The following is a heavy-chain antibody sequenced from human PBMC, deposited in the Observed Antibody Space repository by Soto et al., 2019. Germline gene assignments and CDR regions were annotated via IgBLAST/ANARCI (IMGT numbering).Heavy chain of an antibody. J-gene: IGHJ4*02. Sequence: QVQLVESGGGVVQPGRSLRLSCAASGFTFSSYAMHWVRQAPGKGLEWVAVISYDGSNKYYADSVKGRFTISRDNSKNTLYLQMNSLRAEDTAVYYCARGTYYDFWSGYHSAAYFDYWGQGTLVTVSS. CDR2: ISYDGSNK. V-gene: IGHV3-30-3*01. CDR1: GFTFSSYA. D-gene: IGHD3-3*01. CDR3: ARGTYYDFWSGYHSAAYFDY.